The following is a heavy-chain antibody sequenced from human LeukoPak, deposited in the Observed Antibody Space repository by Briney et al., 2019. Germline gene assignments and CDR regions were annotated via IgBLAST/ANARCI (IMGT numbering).Heavy chain of an antibody. CDR2: TYYRSKWYN. V-gene: IGHV6-1*01. CDR3: ARDTEGEWLQTRGAFDI. J-gene: IGHJ3*02. CDR1: GDGVSSNSAA. D-gene: IGHD3-3*01. Sequence: SQTLSLTCAISGDGVSSNSAAWNWIRQSPSRGLEWLGRTYYRSKWYNDYAVSVKSRITINPDTSKNQFSLQLNSVTPEDTAVYYCARDTEGEWLQTRGAFDIWGQGTMVTVSS.